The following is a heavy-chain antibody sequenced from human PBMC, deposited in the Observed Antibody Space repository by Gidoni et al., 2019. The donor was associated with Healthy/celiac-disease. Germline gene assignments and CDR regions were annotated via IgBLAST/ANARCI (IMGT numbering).Heavy chain of an antibody. CDR2: ISGSGGST. V-gene: IGHV3-23*01. D-gene: IGHD3-16*01. Sequence: EVQLLESGGGLVQPGGSLRLPWAASGFTFSSYAMSWVRQAPGKGLEWVSAISGSGGSTYYADSVKGRFTISRDNSKNTLYLQMNSLRAEDTAVYYCAKDLVITFGGVHWGQGTLVTVSS. CDR3: AKDLVITFGGVH. J-gene: IGHJ4*02. CDR1: GFTFSSYA.